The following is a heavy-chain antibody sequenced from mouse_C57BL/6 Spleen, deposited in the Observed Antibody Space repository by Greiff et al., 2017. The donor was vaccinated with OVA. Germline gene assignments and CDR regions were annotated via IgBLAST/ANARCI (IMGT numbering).Heavy chain of an antibody. CDR1: GFTFSSYA. CDR2: ISSGGDYI. Sequence: EVQRVESGEGLVKPGGSLKLSCAASGFTFSSYAMSWVRQTPEKRLEWVAYISSGGDYIYYADTVKGRFTIARDNARNTLYRQMSSLKSEDTAMYYCTRDLTGYFDYWGQGTTLTVSS. J-gene: IGHJ2*01. D-gene: IGHD4-1*01. V-gene: IGHV5-9-1*02. CDR3: TRDLTGYFDY.